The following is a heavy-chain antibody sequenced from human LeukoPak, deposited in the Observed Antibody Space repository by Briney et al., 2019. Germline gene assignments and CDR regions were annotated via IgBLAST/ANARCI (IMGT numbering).Heavy chain of an antibody. Sequence: GGSLRLSCAASGFTFSSYGMHWVRQAPGKGLEWVALIRYDGSNKYYGDSVKGRFTISRDNSKNTLYLQMNSLRAEDTAIYYCAKEGVAYYYYYYMDVWGKGTTVTVSS. D-gene: IGHD3-3*01. CDR1: GFTFSSYG. CDR2: IRYDGSNK. J-gene: IGHJ6*03. V-gene: IGHV3-30*02. CDR3: AKEGVAYYYYYYMDV.